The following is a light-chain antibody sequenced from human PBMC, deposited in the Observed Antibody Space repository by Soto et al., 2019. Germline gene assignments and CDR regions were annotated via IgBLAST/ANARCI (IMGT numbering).Light chain of an antibody. CDR1: QSFVHRDGIAY. J-gene: IGKJ5*01. Sequence: DVVMTQSPLSLPVTLGQPASISCRSNQSFVHRDGIAYFSWFQQRPGRAPRRLIYKVSNRDSGVPARFSGSGSGTDFALKISRVEAEDVGVYYCMQGTHWPITFGQGTRLEIK. V-gene: IGKV2-30*02. CDR3: MQGTHWPIT. CDR2: KVS.